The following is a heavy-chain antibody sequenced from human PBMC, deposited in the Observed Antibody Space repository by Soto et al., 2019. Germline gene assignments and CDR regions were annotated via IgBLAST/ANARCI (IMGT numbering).Heavy chain of an antibody. J-gene: IGHJ4*02. V-gene: IGHV4-34*01. CDR2: INHSGST. CDR1: GGSFSGYY. CDR3: ARGRKYIWFGESDFDY. Sequence: KPSETLSLTCAVYGGSFSGYYWSWIRQPPGKGLEWIGEINHSGSTNYNPSLKSRVTISVDTSKNQFSLKLSSVTAADTAVYYCARGRKYIWFGESDFDYWGQGTLVTVSS. D-gene: IGHD3-10*01.